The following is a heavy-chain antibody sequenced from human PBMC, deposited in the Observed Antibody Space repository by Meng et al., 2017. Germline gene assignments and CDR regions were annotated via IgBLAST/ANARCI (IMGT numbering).Heavy chain of an antibody. CDR3: ASRRAGQAHY. D-gene: IGHD6-19*01. Sequence: EVQLVGFGGGVVRPGGSLGLSCAASGFTFSSYAMSWVRQAPGKGLEWVSAISGSGGSTYYADSVKGRFTISRDNSKNTLYLQMNSLRAEDTAVYYCASRRAGQAHYWGQGTLVTVSS. CDR2: ISGSGGST. J-gene: IGHJ4*02. CDR1: GFTFSSYA. V-gene: IGHV3-23*04.